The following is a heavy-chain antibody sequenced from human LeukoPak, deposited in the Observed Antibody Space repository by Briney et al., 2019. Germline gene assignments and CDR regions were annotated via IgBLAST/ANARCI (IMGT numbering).Heavy chain of an antibody. Sequence: GGSLRLSCAASGFTVSSNFMTWVRQAPGKGLEWVSVIYSGGNTYYTDSVKGRFTISRDNSKNTLYLQMNSLRAEDTAVYYCASAKHYDFWSGHKSGFDPWGQGTLVTVSS. CDR1: GFTVSSNF. J-gene: IGHJ5*02. D-gene: IGHD3-3*01. CDR3: ASAKHYDFWSGHKSGFDP. V-gene: IGHV3-53*01. CDR2: IYSGGNT.